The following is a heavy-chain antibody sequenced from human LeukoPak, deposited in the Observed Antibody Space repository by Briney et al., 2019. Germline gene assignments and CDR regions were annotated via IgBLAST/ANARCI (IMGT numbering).Heavy chain of an antibody. CDR1: GHTFTSYG. D-gene: IGHD2/OR15-2a*01. J-gene: IGHJ6*02. V-gene: IGHV7-4-1*02. CDR3: ARYLTSQNIVTYYYYYGMDV. CDR2: INTNTGNP. Sequence: GASVKVSCKASGHTFTSYGISWVRQAPGQGLEWMGWINTNTGNPTYAQGLTGRFVFSLDTSVSTAYLQISSLKAEDTAVYYCARYLTSQNIVTYYYYYGMDVWGQGTTVTVSS.